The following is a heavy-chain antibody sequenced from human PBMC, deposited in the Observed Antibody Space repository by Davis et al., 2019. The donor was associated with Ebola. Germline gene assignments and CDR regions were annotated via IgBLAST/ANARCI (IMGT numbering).Heavy chain of an antibody. V-gene: IGHV1-69*06. J-gene: IGHJ6*02. D-gene: IGHD3-9*01. CDR2: IIPIFGTA. CDR1: GYTFTSYA. CDR3: ARGIVNFDWLSNYYYYYGMDV. Sequence: AASVKVSCKASGYTFTSYAISWVRQAPGQGLEWMGGIIPIFGTANYAQKFQGRVTITADKSTSTAYMELRSLRSEDTAVYYCARGIVNFDWLSNYYYYYGMDVWGQGTTVTVSS.